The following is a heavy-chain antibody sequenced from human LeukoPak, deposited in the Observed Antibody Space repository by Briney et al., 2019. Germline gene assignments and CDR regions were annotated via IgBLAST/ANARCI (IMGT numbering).Heavy chain of an antibody. CDR2: ISSSSSII. J-gene: IGHJ3*02. CDR1: GSTFGSNG. V-gene: IGHV3-48*03. Sequence: GGSRRPPWPAPGSTFGSNGMNWAGQPPGRGLGWVLYISSSSSIIYYEDSVKGRFTISRDNAKNSLSLQMNSLRAEDTAVYYCARGSIAARRGPLDIWGQGTMVTVSS. D-gene: IGHD6-6*01. CDR3: ARGSIAARRGPLDI.